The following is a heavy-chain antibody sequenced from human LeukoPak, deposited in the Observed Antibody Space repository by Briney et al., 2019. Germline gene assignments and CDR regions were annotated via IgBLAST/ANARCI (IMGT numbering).Heavy chain of an antibody. CDR1: GFTFSSYA. V-gene: IGHV3-23*01. J-gene: IGHJ4*02. CDR3: AKSPDKKYSSGWYERGGFDY. D-gene: IGHD6-19*01. Sequence: GGSLRLSCAASGFTFSSYAMSWVRQALEKGLDWVSTISGSAGSTYYADSVKGRFTISRDNSKNTLYLQMNSLRVEDTAVYYCAKSPDKKYSSGWYERGGFDYWGQGTLVTVSS. CDR2: ISGSAGST.